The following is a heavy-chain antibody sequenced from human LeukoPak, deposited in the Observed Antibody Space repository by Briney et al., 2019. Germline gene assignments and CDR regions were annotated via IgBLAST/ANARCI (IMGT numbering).Heavy chain of an antibody. CDR3: ARDYCRTTSCLES. J-gene: IGHJ4*02. Sequence: GGSLRLSCAASGFTFNSYGMFWVRQAPGKGLEWVAFIWPDGSNKLYGDSVKGRFTISRDNSKDTVYLQMNSLRAEDTAVYYCARDYCRTTSCLESWGQGTLVTVSS. CDR1: GFTFNSYG. CDR2: IWPDGSNK. V-gene: IGHV3-33*01. D-gene: IGHD2-2*01.